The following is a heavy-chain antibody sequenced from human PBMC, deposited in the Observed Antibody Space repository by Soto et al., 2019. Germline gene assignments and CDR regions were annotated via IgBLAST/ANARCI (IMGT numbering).Heavy chain of an antibody. D-gene: IGHD6-19*01. CDR1: GYTLTELS. V-gene: IGHV1-24*01. Sequence: SVKLCCKECGYTLTELSMRWVRQVPGKGLEWMGGFDPKDGETIYAQKFQGRVTMTEDTSTDTVYLQMNGLRVEDTAVYYCAKDVGQWVETFDYWGHGTLVTVSS. CDR3: AKDVGQWVETFDY. J-gene: IGHJ4*01. CDR2: FDPKDGET.